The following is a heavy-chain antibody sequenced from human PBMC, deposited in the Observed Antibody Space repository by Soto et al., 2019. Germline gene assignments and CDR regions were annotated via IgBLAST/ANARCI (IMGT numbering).Heavy chain of an antibody. CDR3: ARTYGDYVGWLDP. CDR2: IYHSGST. CDR1: SGSVKSGSYY. D-gene: IGHD4-17*01. V-gene: IGHV4-30-2*01. Sequence: SETLSLTCTVSSGSVKSGSYYWSWLRQPPGKGLEWIGYIYHSGSTNYNPSLKSRVTISVDRSKNQFSLKLSSVTAADTAVYYCARTYGDYVGWLDPWGQGTLVTVPQ. J-gene: IGHJ5*02.